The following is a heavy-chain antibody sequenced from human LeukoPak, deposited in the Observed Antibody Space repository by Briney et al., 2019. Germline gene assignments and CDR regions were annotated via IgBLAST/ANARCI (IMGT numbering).Heavy chain of an antibody. CDR3: ATVMSALTGYFFDP. J-gene: IGHJ5*02. CDR1: GGSISSYY. CDR2: IYTSGST. D-gene: IGHD3-9*01. V-gene: IGHV4-4*07. Sequence: PSETLSLTCTVSGGSISSYYWSWIRQPAGKGLEWIGRIYTSGSTNYNPSLKSRVTMSVDTSKNQFSLKLSSVTAADTAVYYCATVMSALTGYFFDPWGQGTLVTVSS.